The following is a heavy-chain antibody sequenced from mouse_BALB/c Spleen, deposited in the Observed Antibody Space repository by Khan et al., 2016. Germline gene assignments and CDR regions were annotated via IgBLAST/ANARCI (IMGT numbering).Heavy chain of an antibody. D-gene: IGHD4-1*01. V-gene: IGHV5-15*02. CDR1: GFTFSDYG. CDR3: ARERKLGGRYYFDY. J-gene: IGHJ2*01. CDR2: ISNLAYSI. Sequence: EVELVESGGGLVQPGGSRKLSCAASGFTFSDYGMAWIRQAPGKGPEWIAFISNLAYSIYYADTVTGRFTISRENAKNTLYLEMSSLRSEDTAMYYCARERKLGGRYYFDYWGQGTTLTVSS.